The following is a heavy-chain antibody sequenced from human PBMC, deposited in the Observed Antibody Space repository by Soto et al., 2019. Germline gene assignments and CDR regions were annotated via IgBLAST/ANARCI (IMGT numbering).Heavy chain of an antibody. CDR1: GFTFSRYN. J-gene: IGHJ4*02. Sequence: EVQLVESGGDLVQPGGSLRLSCEASGFTFSRYNMNWVRQAPGKGLDWVSYISASSSSIFYADSVKGRFTISRDNAKNSLYLQINSLRAEDTAIYYCARDPYSGDDIDLDYWGQGTLVTDSS. V-gene: IGHV3-48*01. CDR3: ARDPYSGDDIDLDY. CDR2: ISASSSSI. D-gene: IGHD5-12*01.